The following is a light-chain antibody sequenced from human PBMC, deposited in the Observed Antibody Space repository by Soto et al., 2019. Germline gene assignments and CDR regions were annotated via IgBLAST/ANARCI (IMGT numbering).Light chain of an antibody. J-gene: IGLJ3*02. V-gene: IGLV2-14*01. CDR3: SSYASSSTRV. CDR2: AVS. CDR1: SSDVGGYNY. Sequence: QSALTQPASVSGSPGQSITISCTGTSSDVGGYNYVSWYQQHPGKAPKLMIYAVSNRPSGVSNRFSGSKSGNTASLTISGLQAEDEADYYCSSYASSSTRVFGGGTKVTLL.